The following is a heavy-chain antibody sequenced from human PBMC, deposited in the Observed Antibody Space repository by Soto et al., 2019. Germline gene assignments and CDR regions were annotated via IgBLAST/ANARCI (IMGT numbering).Heavy chain of an antibody. CDR3: ARLVDVMLSGPTNWFDP. V-gene: IGHV3-21*01. CDR1: GFIFSNYA. Sequence: GGSLRLSCAASGFIFSNYAMSWVRQAPGKGLEWVSSISSSSSYIHYADSAKGRFTISRDNAKNSLYLQMNSLRAEDTAVYYCARLVDVMLSGPTNWFDPWGQGTLVTVSS. CDR2: ISSSSSYI. D-gene: IGHD2-8*01. J-gene: IGHJ5*02.